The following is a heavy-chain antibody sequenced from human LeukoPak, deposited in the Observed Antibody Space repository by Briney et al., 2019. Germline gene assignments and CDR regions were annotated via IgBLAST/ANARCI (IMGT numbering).Heavy chain of an antibody. J-gene: IGHJ4*02. Sequence: GGSLRLSCAASGFTFSSYAMSWVRQVPGKGLEWVSAISGSGGSTYYADSVKGRFTISRDNSKNTLYLQMNSLRAEDTAVYYCAKVPTVTSEYYFDYWGQGTLVTVSS. CDR3: AKVPTVTSEYYFDY. CDR2: ISGSGGST. V-gene: IGHV3-23*01. D-gene: IGHD4-17*01. CDR1: GFTFSSYA.